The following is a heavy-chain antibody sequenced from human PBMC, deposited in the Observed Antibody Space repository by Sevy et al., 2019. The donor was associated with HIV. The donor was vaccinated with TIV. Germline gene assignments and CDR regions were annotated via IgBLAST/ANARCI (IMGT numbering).Heavy chain of an antibody. D-gene: IGHD6-19*01. V-gene: IGHV1-2*06. J-gene: IGHJ6*02. Sequence: ASVKVSCMASGYSFSGYHMHWVRQAPGQGLEWMGRINPKSGDTNYAQKFQGRVTMTRDTSITTAYMELTRLKSDDTAVYYCAREGQWLLYGLDVWGQGTTVTFSS. CDR1: GYSFSGYH. CDR2: INPKSGDT. CDR3: AREGQWLLYGLDV.